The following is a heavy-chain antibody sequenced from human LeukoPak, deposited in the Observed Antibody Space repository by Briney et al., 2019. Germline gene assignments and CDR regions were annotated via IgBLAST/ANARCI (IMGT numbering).Heavy chain of an antibody. CDR1: GDSISNYF. J-gene: IGHJ4*02. CDR3: ARKDGDY. V-gene: IGHV4-4*07. CDR2: IYTSGSA. Sequence: PSETLSLTCTVSGDSISNYFWTWIRQPAGKGLEWIGRIYTSGSADYNPSLKSRVTMSLDTSRNQLSLILTTVTAADTAVYYCARKDGDYWGQGTLVTVSS.